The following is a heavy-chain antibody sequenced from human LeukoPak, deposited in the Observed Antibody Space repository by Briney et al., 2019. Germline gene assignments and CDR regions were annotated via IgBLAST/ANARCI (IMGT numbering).Heavy chain of an antibody. CDR2: ISAYNGNT. J-gene: IGHJ6*02. CDR1: GYTFTSYG. CDR3: ARGGPYSSGWSYYYGMDV. V-gene: IGHV1-18*01. Sequence: ASVKVSCKPSGYTFTSYGISWVRQAPGQGLGGMGWISAYNGNTNYAQKLQGRVTMTTDTSTSTAYKELRSLRSDDTAVYYCARGGPYSSGWSYYYGMDVWGQGTTVTVSS. D-gene: IGHD6-19*01.